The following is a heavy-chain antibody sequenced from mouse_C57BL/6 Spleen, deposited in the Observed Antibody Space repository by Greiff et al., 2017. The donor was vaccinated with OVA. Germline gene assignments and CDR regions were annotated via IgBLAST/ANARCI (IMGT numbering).Heavy chain of an antibody. V-gene: IGHV1-54*01. D-gene: IGHD1-1*01. Sequence: QVQLQQSGAELVRPGTSVKVSCKASGYAFTNYLIEWVKQRPGQGLEWIGVINPGSGGTNYNEKFKGKATLTADKSSSTAYMQLSSLTSEDSVVYFCARRITTVDYWGQGTTLTVSS. CDR1: GYAFTNYL. CDR3: ARRITTVDY. J-gene: IGHJ2*01. CDR2: INPGSGGT.